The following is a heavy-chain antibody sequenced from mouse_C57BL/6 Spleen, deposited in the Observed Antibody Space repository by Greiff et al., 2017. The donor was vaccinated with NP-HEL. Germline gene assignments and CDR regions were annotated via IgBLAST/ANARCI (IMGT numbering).Heavy chain of an antibody. V-gene: IGHV1-52*01. D-gene: IGHD1-1*02. J-gene: IGHJ4*01. Sequence: VQLQQSGAELVRPGSSVKLSCKASGYTFTSYWMHWVKQRPIQGLEWIGNIDPSDSETHYNQKFKDKATLTVDKSSSTAYMQLSSLTSEDSAVYYCARGGSRDAMDYWGQGTSVTVSS. CDR3: ARGGSRDAMDY. CDR1: GYTFTSYW. CDR2: IDPSDSET.